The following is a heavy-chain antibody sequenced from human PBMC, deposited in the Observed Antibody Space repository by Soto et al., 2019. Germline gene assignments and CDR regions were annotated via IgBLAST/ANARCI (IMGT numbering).Heavy chain of an antibody. CDR1: GFTFSSYW. CDR3: ARDSSYCSGGSCLLFYYYYYGMDV. D-gene: IGHD2-15*01. J-gene: IGHJ6*02. V-gene: IGHV3-7*03. Sequence: EVQLVESGGGLVQPGGSLRLSCAASGFTFSSYWMSWVRQAPGKGLEWVANIKQDGSEKYYVDSVKGRFTISRDNAKNSLYLQMNRLRAEDTAVYYCARDSSYCSGGSCLLFYYYYYGMDVLGQGTTVTVSS. CDR2: IKQDGSEK.